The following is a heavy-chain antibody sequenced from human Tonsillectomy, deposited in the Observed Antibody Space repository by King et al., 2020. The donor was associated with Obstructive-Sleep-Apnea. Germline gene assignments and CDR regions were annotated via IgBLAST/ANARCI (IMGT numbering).Heavy chain of an antibody. Sequence: VQLQESGPELARPSETLSLTCTVSGGSISSNYWSWIRQPPGKGLEWIGYIYYSGSTNYNPSLKSRVTITLETTKNQFSLKLSSVTAADTAVYYCARQLYSSGYSGAFDIWGQGTMVTVSS. CDR3: ARQLYSSGYSGAFDI. J-gene: IGHJ3*02. CDR2: IYYSGST. V-gene: IGHV4-59*08. D-gene: IGHD3-22*01. CDR1: GGSISSNY.